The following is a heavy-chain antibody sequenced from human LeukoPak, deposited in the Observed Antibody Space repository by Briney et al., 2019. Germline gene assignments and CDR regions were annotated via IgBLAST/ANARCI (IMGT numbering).Heavy chain of an antibody. Sequence: ASVKVSCKATGYTFTSKYIHWVRQAPGQGLEWIGRINPDSGGANYAQTFQDRVTLTRDTSISTAYMELSSLRSDDTAIYYCARAQFEYSTSLPDYWGQGTLVTVSS. D-gene: IGHD2/OR15-2a*01. CDR1: GYTFTSKY. CDR2: INPDSGGA. CDR3: ARAQFEYSTSLPDY. J-gene: IGHJ4*02. V-gene: IGHV1-2*06.